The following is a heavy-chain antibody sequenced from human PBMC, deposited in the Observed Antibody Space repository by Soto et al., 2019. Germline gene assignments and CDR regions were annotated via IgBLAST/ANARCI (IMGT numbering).Heavy chain of an antibody. CDR1: GGSISSYY. Sequence: TSETLSLTCTVSGGSISSYYWSWIRQPPGKGLEWIGYIYYSGSTNYNPSLKSRVTISVDTSKNQFSLKLSSVTAADTAVYYCAIDLPAEQQLALGSNISCDYWGQGTLVTVSS. CDR3: AIDLPAEQQLALGSNISCDY. D-gene: IGHD6-13*01. J-gene: IGHJ4*02. V-gene: IGHV4-59*12. CDR2: IYYSGST.